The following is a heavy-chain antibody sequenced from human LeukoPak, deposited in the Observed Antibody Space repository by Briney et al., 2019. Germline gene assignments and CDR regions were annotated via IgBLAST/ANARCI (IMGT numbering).Heavy chain of an antibody. CDR2: IIPIFGTA. J-gene: IGHJ6*03. V-gene: IGHV1-69*06. CDR3: ATSGDYYYYYYMDV. Sequence: SVKVSCKASGGTFSSYAISWVRQAPGQGLEWMGGIIPIFGTANYAQKFQGRVTITADKSTSTAYMELSSLRSEDTAVYYCATSGDYYYYYYMDVWGKGTTVTVSS. CDR1: GGTFSSYA. D-gene: IGHD3-10*01.